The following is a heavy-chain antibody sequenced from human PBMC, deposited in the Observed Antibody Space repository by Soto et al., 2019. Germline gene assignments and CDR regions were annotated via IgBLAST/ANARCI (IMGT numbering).Heavy chain of an antibody. CDR2: ITHTVTNA. Sequence: GGSLRLSCTASGFSFSDYSFNWVRQAPGKGLEWVSSITHTVTNAYYADSVKGRFTISKDSADNSLILQMTSLRAEDTAVYNCARASGNDWYSDYWGPGTMVTVSS. D-gene: IGHD2-21*02. CDR1: GFSFSDYS. CDR3: ARASGNDWYSDY. V-gene: IGHV3-21*06. J-gene: IGHJ4*02.